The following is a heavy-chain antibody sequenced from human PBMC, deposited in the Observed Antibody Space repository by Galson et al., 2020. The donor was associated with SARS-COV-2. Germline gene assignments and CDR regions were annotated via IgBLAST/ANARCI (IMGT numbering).Heavy chain of an antibody. Sequence: SETLSLTCAVSGGSISSNNWWSWVRQPPGTGLEWIGEIKHSGNTNYNPSLKSRVIISVDKSKNQFSLNLSSVTAADTAVYYCARDPPSSGWYGEDWGQGTLVTVSS. J-gene: IGHJ4*02. CDR3: ARDPPSSGWYGED. CDR1: GGSISSNNW. D-gene: IGHD6-19*01. CDR2: IKHSGNT. V-gene: IGHV4-4*02.